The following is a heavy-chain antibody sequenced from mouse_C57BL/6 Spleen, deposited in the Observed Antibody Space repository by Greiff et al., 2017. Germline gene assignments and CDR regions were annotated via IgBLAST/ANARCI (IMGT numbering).Heavy chain of an antibody. Sequence: EVQRVESGGGLVQPGGSLKLSCAASGFTFSDYYMYWVRQTPEKRLEWVAYISNGGGSTYYPDTVKGRFTISRDNAKNTLYLQMSRLKSEDTAMYYCAREEGDDGAWFAYWGQGTLVTVSA. CDR1: GFTFSDYY. D-gene: IGHD2-12*01. CDR2: ISNGGGST. CDR3: AREEGDDGAWFAY. J-gene: IGHJ3*01. V-gene: IGHV5-12*01.